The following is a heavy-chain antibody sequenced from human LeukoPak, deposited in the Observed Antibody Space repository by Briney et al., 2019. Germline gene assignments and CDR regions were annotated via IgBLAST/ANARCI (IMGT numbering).Heavy chain of an antibody. CDR2: IREDGINK. CDR3: ARGSLVARRVYYFDY. Sequence: IREDGINKYYVDSVKGRFTISRDNAKNSLYLQMNSLRDEDTAMYFCARGSLVARRVYYFDYWGQGTLVTVSS. D-gene: IGHD6-6*01. V-gene: IGHV3-7*03. J-gene: IGHJ4*02.